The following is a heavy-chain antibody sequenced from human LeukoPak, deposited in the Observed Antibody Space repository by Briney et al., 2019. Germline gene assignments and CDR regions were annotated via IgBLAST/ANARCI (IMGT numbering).Heavy chain of an antibody. CDR1: GYSISSGYY. J-gene: IGHJ4*02. CDR2: IYHSGST. V-gene: IGHV4-38-2*02. D-gene: IGHD1-7*01. Sequence: SETLSLTCTVSGYSISSGYYWDWIRQPPGKGLEWIGSIYHSGSTYYNPSLKSRVTISVDTSKNQFSLKLNSVTAADAPAHYCSRDPPAGPSPYWGQGTLVTVSS. CDR3: SRDPPAGPSPY.